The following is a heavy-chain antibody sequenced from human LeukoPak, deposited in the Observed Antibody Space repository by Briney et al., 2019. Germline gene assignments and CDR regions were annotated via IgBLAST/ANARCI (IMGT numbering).Heavy chain of an antibody. CDR3: ARDKWGRTAFDI. V-gene: IGHV4-59*01. D-gene: IGHD7-27*01. CDR1: GGSINNYY. CDR2: IYYSGST. J-gene: IGHJ3*02. Sequence: KPSETLSLTCTVSGGSINNYYWSWTRQSPGKGLEWIGYIYYSGSTNYNPSLKSRVTISVDTSKIQFSLKLSSVTAADTAVYYCARDKWGRTAFDIWGQGTMVTVSS.